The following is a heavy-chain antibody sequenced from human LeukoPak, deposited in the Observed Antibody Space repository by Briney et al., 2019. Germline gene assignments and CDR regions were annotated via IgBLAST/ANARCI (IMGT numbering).Heavy chain of an antibody. CDR3: ARRVNYYDSRATYYFDY. CDR1: GGSISSSSHY. J-gene: IGHJ4*02. D-gene: IGHD3-22*01. Sequence: PSETLSLTCTVSGGSISSSSHYWGWIRQPPGKGLEWIGSIYYSGSTYYNPSLKSRVTISVDTSKNQFSLKLSSVTAADTAVYYCARRVNYYDSRATYYFDYWGQGTLVTVSS. V-gene: IGHV4-39*01. CDR2: IYYSGST.